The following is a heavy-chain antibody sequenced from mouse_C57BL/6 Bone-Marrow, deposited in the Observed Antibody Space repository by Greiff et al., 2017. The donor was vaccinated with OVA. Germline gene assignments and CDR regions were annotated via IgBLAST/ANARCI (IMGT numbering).Heavy chain of an antibody. D-gene: IGHD2-3*01. Sequence: EVKLVESGGGLVKPGGSLKLSCAASGFTFSSYAMSWVRQTPGKRLEWVATISDGGSYTYYPDNVKGRFTISRDNAKNNLYLQMSHLKSEDTAMYYCGGWLLPDYWGQGTSVTVSS. V-gene: IGHV5-4*03. CDR2: ISDGGSYT. CDR3: GGWLLPDY. CDR1: GFTFSSYA. J-gene: IGHJ4*01.